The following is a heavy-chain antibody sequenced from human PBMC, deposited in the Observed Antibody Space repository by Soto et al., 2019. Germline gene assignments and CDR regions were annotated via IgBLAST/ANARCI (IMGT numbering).Heavy chain of an antibody. D-gene: IGHD2-21*02. CDR2: IIPIFGTA. CDR1: GGTFSSYA. J-gene: IGHJ6*02. CDR3: ARKYCGGVCYSYYYYYGMDV. V-gene: IGHV1-69*12. Sequence: QVQLVQSGAEVKKPGSSVKVSCKASGGTFSSYAISWVRQAPGQGLEWMGGIIPIFGTANYAQKFQGRVTITADESTSTAYMELSSLRSEDTAVYYCARKYCGGVCYSYYYYYGMDVWGQGTTVTVSS.